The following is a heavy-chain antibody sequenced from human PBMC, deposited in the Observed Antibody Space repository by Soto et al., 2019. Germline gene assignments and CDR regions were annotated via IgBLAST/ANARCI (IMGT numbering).Heavy chain of an antibody. CDR1: GGTFSSYA. CDR3: ARSGPLDYYDSSGYIYFQH. V-gene: IGHV1-69*06. CDR2: IIPIFGTA. Sequence: QVQLVQSGAEVKKPGSSVKVSCKASGGTFSSYAISWVRQAPGQGLEWMGGIIPIFGTANYAQKFQGRVTITADKSTSTAYMELSSLRSEDTAVYYCARSGPLDYYDSSGYIYFQHWGQGTLVTVSS. D-gene: IGHD3-22*01. J-gene: IGHJ1*01.